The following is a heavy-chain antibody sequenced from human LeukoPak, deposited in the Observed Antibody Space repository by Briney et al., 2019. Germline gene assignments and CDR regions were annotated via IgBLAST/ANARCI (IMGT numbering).Heavy chain of an antibody. V-gene: IGHV4-34*01. J-gene: IGHJ4*02. Sequence: SETLSLTCAVYGGSFSGYYWSWIRQPPGKGLEWIGEINHSGSTNYNPSLKSRVTISVDTPKNQFSLKLSSVTAADTAVYYCARGYYDFWSGYLYYFDYWGQGTLVTVSS. CDR2: INHSGST. CDR1: GGSFSGYY. CDR3: ARGYYDFWSGYLYYFDY. D-gene: IGHD3-3*01.